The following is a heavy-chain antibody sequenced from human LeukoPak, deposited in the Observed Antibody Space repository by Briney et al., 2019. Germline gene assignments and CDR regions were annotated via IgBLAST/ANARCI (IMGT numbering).Heavy chain of an antibody. CDR1: GFTFSDYY. CDR2: ISSSGSTI. V-gene: IGHV3-11*04. J-gene: IGHJ3*02. Sequence: GGSLRLSCAASGFTFSDYYMSWIRQAPGKGLEWVSYISSSGSTIYYADSVKGRFTISRDNSKNTLYLQMNSLRAEDTAVYYCARERTYYYDSSGYWEAFDIWGQGTMVTVSS. D-gene: IGHD3-22*01. CDR3: ARERTYYYDSSGYWEAFDI.